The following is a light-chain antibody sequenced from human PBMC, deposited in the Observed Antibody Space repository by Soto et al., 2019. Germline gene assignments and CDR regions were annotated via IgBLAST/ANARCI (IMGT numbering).Light chain of an antibody. CDR2: AAS. V-gene: IGKV1-9*01. CDR1: QGISSY. J-gene: IGKJ1*01. CDR3: QQLYSYPRT. Sequence: IPLTQSPSSLSASVGDRVTITCRASQGISSYLAWYQQKPGKAPKLLIYAASTLQSGVPSRFSGSGSGTDFTLTISSLQPEDFATYYCQQLYSYPRTFGQGTKVEIK.